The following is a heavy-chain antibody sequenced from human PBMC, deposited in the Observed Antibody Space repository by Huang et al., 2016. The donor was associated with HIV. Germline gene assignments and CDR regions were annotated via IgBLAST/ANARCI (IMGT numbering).Heavy chain of an antibody. D-gene: IGHD3-10*01. J-gene: IGHJ3*01. CDR3: VRVKYYNTDAYIGAFDV. CDR2: ISVLNGDT. Sequence: QVQLAQSGAEGNKPGASVKVSCKASGYTLTRYGVSWVRQAPGHGLEWIGWISVLNGDTRYAQDVLGRVTMTSETSTSTVEMERMGLRSDDTAMYYCVRVKYYNTDAYIGAFDVWCQRTMVTVSS. V-gene: IGHV1-18*01. CDR1: GYTLTRYG.